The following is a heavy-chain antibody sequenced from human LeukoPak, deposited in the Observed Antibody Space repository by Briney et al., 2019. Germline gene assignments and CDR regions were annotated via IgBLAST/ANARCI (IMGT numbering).Heavy chain of an antibody. D-gene: IGHD3-10*01. V-gene: IGHV3-23*01. CDR3: ARDGANYYGSGSYSAYFDY. CDR1: GFTFSSYS. CDR2: INRDAGRT. Sequence: PGGSLRLSCAASGFTFSSYSMNWVRQAPGKGLEWVSGINRDAGRTYYADSVKGRFTISRDNSKNTLYLQMNSLRAEDTAVYYCARDGANYYGSGSYSAYFDYWGQGTLVTVSS. J-gene: IGHJ4*02.